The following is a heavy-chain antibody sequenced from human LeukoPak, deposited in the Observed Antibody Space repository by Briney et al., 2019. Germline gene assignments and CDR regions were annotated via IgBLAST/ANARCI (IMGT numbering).Heavy chain of an antibody. D-gene: IGHD6-6*01. V-gene: IGHV3-30*15. CDR1: GFTFSSYA. Sequence: GGSLRLSCAASGFTFSSYAMHWVRQAPGKGLEWVAVISDDVSNKYYADSVKGRFTISRENSKNTLYLQMSSLRAEDTAVCFCARPGGPWLVSSFIDYWGQGTLVTVPS. J-gene: IGHJ4*02. CDR3: ARPGGPWLVSSFIDY. CDR2: ISDDVSNK.